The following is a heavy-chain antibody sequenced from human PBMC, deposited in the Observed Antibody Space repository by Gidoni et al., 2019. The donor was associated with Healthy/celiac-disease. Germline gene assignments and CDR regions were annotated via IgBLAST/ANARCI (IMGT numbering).Heavy chain of an antibody. J-gene: IGHJ4*02. D-gene: IGHD6-13*01. CDR2: IKSKTDGGTS. V-gene: IGHV3-15*01. CDR1: GFTFSNAW. Sequence: RLSCAASGFTFSNAWMSWVRQAPGKGLEWVGRIKSKTDGGTSDYAAPVKGRFTIPRADSKNTLYLQMNSLKTEDTAVYYCTTGHRIAAAGGDYLGQGTLVTVSS. CDR3: TTGHRIAAAGGDY.